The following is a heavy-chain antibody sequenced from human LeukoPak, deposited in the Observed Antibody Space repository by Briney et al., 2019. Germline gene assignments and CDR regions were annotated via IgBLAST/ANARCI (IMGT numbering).Heavy chain of an antibody. CDR1: GFTFSYFW. Sequence: GGTLCLSCAGYGFTFSYFWWIWVRQAPGKGLEWVANIKQDGSEKYYVDPVKGRFTIARDNAKNSLYLQMSSLRADDTALYYCARPTVVTGVDAFDIWGQGTMVTVSS. CDR2: IKQDGSEK. V-gene: IGHV3-7*01. D-gene: IGHD4-23*01. J-gene: IGHJ3*02. CDR3: ARPTVVTGVDAFDI.